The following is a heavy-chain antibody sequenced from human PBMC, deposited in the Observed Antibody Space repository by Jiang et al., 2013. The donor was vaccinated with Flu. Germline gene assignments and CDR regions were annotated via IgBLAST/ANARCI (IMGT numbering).Heavy chain of an antibody. CDR3: ARNPKTHYDFWTWDSHDYYYYYMDV. J-gene: IGHJ6*03. CDR2: ISSSGSTI. Sequence: KGLEWVSYISSSGSTIYYADSVKGRFTISRDNAKNSLYLQMNSLRAEDTAVYYCARNPKTHYDFWTWDSHDYYYYYMDVWGKGTTVTVSS. V-gene: IGHV3-48*03. D-gene: IGHD3-3*01.